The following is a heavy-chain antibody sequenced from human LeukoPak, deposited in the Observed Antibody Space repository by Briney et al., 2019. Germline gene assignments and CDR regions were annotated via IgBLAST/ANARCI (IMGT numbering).Heavy chain of an antibody. CDR2: ISYDGSRK. D-gene: IGHD3-10*02. Sequence: GGSLRLSCAASGFTFSTYAMHWVRQAPGKGLEWVALISYDGSRKHFADSVKGRFTISRDNARNSLYLQMNSLRAEDTAVYYCAELGITMIGGVWGKGTTVTISS. J-gene: IGHJ6*04. CDR3: AELGITMIGGV. CDR1: GFTFSTYA. V-gene: IGHV3-30*04.